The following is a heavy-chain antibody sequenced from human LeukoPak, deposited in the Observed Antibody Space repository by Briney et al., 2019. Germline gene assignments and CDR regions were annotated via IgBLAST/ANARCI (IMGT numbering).Heavy chain of an antibody. V-gene: IGHV1-46*01. D-gene: IGHD2-2*01. CDR3: ARTEYCSSTSCGGFYFDY. Sequence: ASVKVSCKASGYTFTSYYMHWVRQAPGQGLEWMGIINPSGGSTSFAQKFQGRVTMTRDTSTSTVYMELSSLRSEDTAVYYCARTEYCSSTSCGGFYFDYWGQGTLVTVSS. J-gene: IGHJ4*02. CDR1: GYTFTSYY. CDR2: INPSGGST.